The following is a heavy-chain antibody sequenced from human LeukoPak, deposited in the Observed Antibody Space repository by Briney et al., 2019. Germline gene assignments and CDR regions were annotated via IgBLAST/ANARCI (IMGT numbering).Heavy chain of an antibody. CDR3: ARREVGATLGD. CDR1: GFTFSNAW. V-gene: IGHV3-21*01. J-gene: IGHJ4*02. Sequence: GGSLRLSCAASGFTFSNAWMSWVRQAPGKGLEWVSSISSGSSYIYYADSVKGRFTISRDNAKNSLYLQMNSLRAEDTAVYYCARREVGATLGDWGQGTLVTVSS. CDR2: ISSGSSYI. D-gene: IGHD1-26*01.